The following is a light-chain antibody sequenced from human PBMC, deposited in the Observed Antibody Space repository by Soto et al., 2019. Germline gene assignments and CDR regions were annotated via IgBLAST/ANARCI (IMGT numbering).Light chain of an antibody. CDR2: EVS. CDR3: SSYTSSSTYV. CDR1: SSDVGRYNY. J-gene: IGLJ1*01. V-gene: IGLV2-14*01. Sequence: QFVLTQPASVSGSPGQSITISCTGTSSDVGRYNYVSWYQQHPGKVPKLMFYEVSIRPSGVSNRFSGSKSGNTASLTIYGLQDEDEPDYYCSSYTSSSTYVFGTGTKLTVL.